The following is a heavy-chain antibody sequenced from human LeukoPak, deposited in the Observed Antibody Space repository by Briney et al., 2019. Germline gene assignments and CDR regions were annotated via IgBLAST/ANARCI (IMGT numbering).Heavy chain of an antibody. CDR1: GFIFSTYS. J-gene: IGHJ4*02. CDR3: ARAWYYDILTGWPPFDY. Sequence: GGSLRLSCAASGFIFSTYSMNWVRQAPGKGLEWVSYISSSSSTIYYADSVKGRFTISRDNAKNSLYLQMNSLRAEDTAVYYCARAWYYDILTGWPPFDYWGQGTLVTVSS. D-gene: IGHD3-9*01. V-gene: IGHV3-48*04. CDR2: ISSSSSTI.